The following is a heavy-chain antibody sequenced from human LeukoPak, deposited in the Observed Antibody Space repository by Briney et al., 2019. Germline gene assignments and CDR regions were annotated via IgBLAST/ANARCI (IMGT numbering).Heavy chain of an antibody. CDR3: AAHARGSGSYYKTIDY. D-gene: IGHD3-10*01. CDR2: INHSGST. Sequence: GSLRLSCAASGFTFSSYEMNWVRQPPGKGLEWIGEINHSGSTNYNPSLKSRVTISVDTSKNQFSLKLSSVTAADTAVYYCAAHARGSGSYYKTIDYWGQGTLVTVSS. CDR1: GFTFSSYE. J-gene: IGHJ4*02. V-gene: IGHV4-34*08.